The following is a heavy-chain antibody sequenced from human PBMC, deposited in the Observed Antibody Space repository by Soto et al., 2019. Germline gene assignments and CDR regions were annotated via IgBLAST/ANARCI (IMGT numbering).Heavy chain of an antibody. CDR1: GYTFTDYY. V-gene: IGHV1-2*04. J-gene: IGHJ4*02. CDR3: ARGPRKQLWVGYFDY. D-gene: IGHD5-18*01. Sequence: VASVKVSCKASGYTFTDYYIHWVRQAPGQGLEWMGWINPNSDTGVTNYAQNFQGWVTMTSDTSITTAYMELSSLKSDDTAVYYCARGPRKQLWVGYFDYWGQGALVTVSS. CDR2: INPNSDTGVT.